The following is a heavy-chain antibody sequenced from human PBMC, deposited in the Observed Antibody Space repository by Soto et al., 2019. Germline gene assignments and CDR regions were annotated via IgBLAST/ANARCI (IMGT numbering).Heavy chain of an antibody. CDR1: GGTFSSYA. CDR2: IIPIFGTA. Sequence: ASVKVSCKASGGTFSSYAISWVRQAPGQGLEWMGGIIPIFGTANYAQKFQGRVTITADKSTSTAYMELSSLGSEDTAVYYCASSNYDFWSGYRSYYYYGMDVWGQGTTVTVSS. CDR3: ASSNYDFWSGYRSYYYYGMDV. J-gene: IGHJ6*02. D-gene: IGHD3-3*01. V-gene: IGHV1-69*06.